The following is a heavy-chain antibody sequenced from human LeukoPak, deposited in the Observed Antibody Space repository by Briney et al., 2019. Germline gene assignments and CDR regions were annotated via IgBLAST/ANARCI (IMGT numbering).Heavy chain of an antibody. CDR3: ASDFVGARGN. CDR1: GFTFSSYT. J-gene: IGHJ4*02. Sequence: PGGSLRVSCEASGFTFSSYTMNWVRHAPGKGLESVSSISSSSSNIYYAESVKGLFTISRDNDKNTLYLQMNSMRAEDSAVYYCASDFVGARGNWGQGTLVTVSS. V-gene: IGHV3-21*01. D-gene: IGHD1-26*01. CDR2: ISSSSSNI.